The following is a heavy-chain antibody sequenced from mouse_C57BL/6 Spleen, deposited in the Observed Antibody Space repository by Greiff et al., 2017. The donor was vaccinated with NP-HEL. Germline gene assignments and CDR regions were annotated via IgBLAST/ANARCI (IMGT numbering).Heavy chain of an antibody. V-gene: IGHV1-82*01. CDR2: IYPGDGDT. CDR1: GYAFSSSW. D-gene: IGHD4-1*01. J-gene: IGHJ2*01. Sequence: VQLQQSGPELVKPGASVKISCKASGYAFSSSWMNWVKQRPGKGLEWIGRIYPGDGDTNYNGKFKGKATLTADKSSSTAYMQLSSLTSEDSAVYFCARWLTGTYYFDYWGQGTTLTVSS. CDR3: ARWLTGTYYFDY.